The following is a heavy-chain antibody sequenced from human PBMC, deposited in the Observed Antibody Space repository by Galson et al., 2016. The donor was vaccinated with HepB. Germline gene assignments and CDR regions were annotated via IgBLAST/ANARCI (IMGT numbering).Heavy chain of an antibody. CDR2: IHAGNGKT. V-gene: IGHV1-3*01. Sequence: SVKVSCKASGYTFANYAIHWVRQAPGQRLEWMGLIHAGNGKTKYSQKFQGTVTITRDTSASTAYMELPSLRSEDTAVYYCARDTPDLIYDFWSVSNYFYYGMDVWGQGTTVTVSS. CDR3: ARDTPDLIYDFWSVSNYFYYGMDV. J-gene: IGHJ6*02. D-gene: IGHD3-3*01. CDR1: GYTFANYA.